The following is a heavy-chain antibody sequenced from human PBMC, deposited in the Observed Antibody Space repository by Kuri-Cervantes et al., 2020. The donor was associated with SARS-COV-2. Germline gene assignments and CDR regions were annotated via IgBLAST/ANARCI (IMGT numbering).Heavy chain of an antibody. CDR2: ISGDGGST. V-gene: IGHV3-43*02. D-gene: IGHD5-18*01. CDR1: GFTFDDYA. J-gene: IGHJ5*02. Sequence: GGSLRLSCAASGFTFDDYAMHWVRQAPGKGLEWVSLISGDGGSTYYADSVKGRFTISRGNSKNTLYLQMNSLRAEDTAVYYRAKAAAMVTNWFDPWGQGTLVTVSS. CDR3: AKAAAMVTNWFDP.